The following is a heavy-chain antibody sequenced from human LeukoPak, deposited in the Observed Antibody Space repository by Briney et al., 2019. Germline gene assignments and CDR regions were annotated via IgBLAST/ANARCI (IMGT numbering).Heavy chain of an antibody. Sequence: PGGSLRLSCAASGSTISTNYMGWVRQAPGKGLEWVSVIYSSGSTYYADSVKGRFTISRDNSKNTLYLQMNSLRAEDTAVYYCARERSLDIPVAGTIFDYWGQGTLVTVSS. D-gene: IGHD6-19*01. V-gene: IGHV3-66*01. CDR2: IYSSGST. J-gene: IGHJ4*02. CDR3: ARERSLDIPVAGTIFDY. CDR1: GSTISTNY.